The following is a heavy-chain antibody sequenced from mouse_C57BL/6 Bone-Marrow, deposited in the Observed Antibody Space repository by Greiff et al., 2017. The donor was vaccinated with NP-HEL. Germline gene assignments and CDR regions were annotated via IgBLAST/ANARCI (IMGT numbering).Heavy chain of an antibody. V-gene: IGHV14-4*01. Sequence: VQLQQSGAELVRPGASVKLSCTVSGFNIKDDYMHWVKQRPEQGLEWIGWIDPENGDTEYASKFQGKATITADTSSNTAYLQLSSLTSEDTAVYYCTTGGSSPYAKDYGGQGTSVTVSA. J-gene: IGHJ4*01. CDR3: TTGGSSPYAKDY. CDR2: IDPENGDT. D-gene: IGHD1-1*01. CDR1: GFNIKDDY.